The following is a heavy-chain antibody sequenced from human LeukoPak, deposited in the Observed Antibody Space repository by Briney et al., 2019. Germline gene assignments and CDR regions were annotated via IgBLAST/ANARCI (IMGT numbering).Heavy chain of an antibody. CDR2: ISYDGSSE. J-gene: IGHJ3*02. CDR1: GFTFSSYA. D-gene: IGHD3-22*01. CDR3: ARDMDFPDSSGYYYRAFDI. Sequence: GRSLRLSCAASGFTFSSYAMHWVRQAPGKGLEWVADISYDGSSEYYADSVKGRFTISRDNSKNTLYLQMNSLRAEDTAVYYCARDMDFPDSSGYYYRAFDIWGQGTMVTVSS. V-gene: IGHV3-30*04.